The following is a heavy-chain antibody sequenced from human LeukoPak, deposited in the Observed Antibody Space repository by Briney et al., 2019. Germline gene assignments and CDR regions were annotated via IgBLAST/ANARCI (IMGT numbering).Heavy chain of an antibody. D-gene: IGHD2-15*01. CDR2: ISYDGSNK. J-gene: IGHJ4*02. CDR3: AKQYAPGYCSGGSCYRCDY. CDR1: GFTFSSYA. V-gene: IGHV3-30-3*02. Sequence: GGSLRLSCAASGFTFSSYAMHWVRQAPGKGLEWVAVISYDGSNKYYADSVKGRFTISRDNSKNTLYLQMNSLRAEDTAVYYCAKQYAPGYCSGGSCYRCDYWGQETLVTVSS.